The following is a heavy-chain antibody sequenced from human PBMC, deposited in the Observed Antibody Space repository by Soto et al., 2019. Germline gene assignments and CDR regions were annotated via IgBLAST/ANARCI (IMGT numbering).Heavy chain of an antibody. CDR3: ARAGVPAPTTGSAP. D-gene: IGHD2-2*01. CDR1: GGTFSSYA. V-gene: IGHV1-69*13. J-gene: IGHJ4*02. Sequence: GASVKVSCKASGGTFSSYAISWVRQAPGQGLEWMGGIIPIFGTANYAQKFQGRVTITADESTSTAYMELSSLRSEDTAVYYCARAGVPAPTTGSAPGGQEPLVAVAS. CDR2: IIPIFGTA.